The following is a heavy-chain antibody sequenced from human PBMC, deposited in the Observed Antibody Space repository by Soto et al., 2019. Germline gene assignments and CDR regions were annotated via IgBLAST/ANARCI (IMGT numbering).Heavy chain of an antibody. CDR2: IIPIFNST. Sequence: GASVKVSCKVSGSRFSNYVISWVRQAPGHGLEWLGRIIPIFNSTKDAQGFQGRVTITAAKSTSTASLELSSLRSDDTAVYYCVRECLGKKAGDNGLVSLGYWGQGTLVTVSS. D-gene: IGHD2-8*01. CDR1: GSRFSNYV. J-gene: IGHJ4*02. V-gene: IGHV1-69*06. CDR3: VRECLGKKAGDNGLVSLGY.